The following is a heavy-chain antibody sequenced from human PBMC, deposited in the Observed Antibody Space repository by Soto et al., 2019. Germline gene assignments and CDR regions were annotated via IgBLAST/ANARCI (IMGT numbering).Heavy chain of an antibody. Sequence: QGQLVESGGGVVQPGRSLRLSCVASGFDFKTYGMHWVRQAPGKGLEWVAVIGFDDTNIHYSDSVRGRFSISRDNSENTVSLQMNSLRVEDTALYYCVRTACVINNCSYRGVRWGQGTLVTV. J-gene: IGHJ4*02. CDR3: VRTACVINNCSYRGVR. CDR1: GFDFKTYG. CDR2: IGFDDTNI. V-gene: IGHV3-33*01. D-gene: IGHD1-20*01.